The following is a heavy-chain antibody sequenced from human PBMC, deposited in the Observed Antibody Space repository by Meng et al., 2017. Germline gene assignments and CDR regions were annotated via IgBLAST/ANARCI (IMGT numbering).Heavy chain of an antibody. V-gene: IGHV4-4*07. CDR3: AGDYGDYRDWYFDL. CDR1: GGSISSYY. Sequence: QVQPQASGPGLVKPSETLALTCTVSGGSISSYYWSWIRQPAGKGLEWIGRIYTSGSTNYNPSLKSRVTMSVDTSKNQFSLKLSSVTAADTAVYYCAGDYGDYRDWYFDLWGRGTLVTVSS. J-gene: IGHJ2*01. CDR2: IYTSGST. D-gene: IGHD4-17*01.